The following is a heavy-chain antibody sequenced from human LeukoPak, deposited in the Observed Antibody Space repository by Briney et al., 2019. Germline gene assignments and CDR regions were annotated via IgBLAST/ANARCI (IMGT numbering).Heavy chain of an antibody. CDR2: IASDGSHT. CDR3: AKKKKNTFLHSGFFDI. Sequence: GGSLRLSCAASGFTFSAYFMHWVRQAPGKGLEWVADIASDGSHTFYVESVKGRFTISRDNSKNTLYLQMNSLRAEDTAVYFGAKKKKNTFLHSGFFDIGGKGKLVTVSS. J-gene: IGHJ3*02. D-gene: IGHD2-21*01. CDR1: GFTFSAYF. V-gene: IGHV3-30-3*02.